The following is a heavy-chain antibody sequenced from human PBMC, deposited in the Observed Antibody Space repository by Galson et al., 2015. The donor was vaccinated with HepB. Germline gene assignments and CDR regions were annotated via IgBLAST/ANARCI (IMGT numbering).Heavy chain of an antibody. CDR1: GYDFNKYG. Sequence: SVKVSCKVSGYDFNKYGLRWVRQAPGQGLEWLGWVSGYDGSANYSPKFRGRVTMTTQTSTGTAYLEVRSLTSDDTAVYYCARDSRLELHLNNYFSYGMDIWGQGTAVTVS. J-gene: IGHJ6*02. D-gene: IGHD5-24*01. CDR2: VSGYDGSA. CDR3: ARDSRLELHLNNYFSYGMDI. V-gene: IGHV1-18*01.